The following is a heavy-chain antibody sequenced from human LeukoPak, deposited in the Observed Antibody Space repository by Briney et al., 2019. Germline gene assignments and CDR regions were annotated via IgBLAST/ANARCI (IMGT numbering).Heavy chain of an antibody. Sequence: PGGSLRLSCAASGFTFSSYWMSWVRQAPGKGLEWVANIKQDGSEKYYVDSVKGRFTISRDNAKNSLYLQMNSLRAEDTAVYYCAKVAHLLSSSSGYWGQGTLVTVSS. CDR2: IKQDGSEK. J-gene: IGHJ4*02. D-gene: IGHD6-6*01. CDR1: GFTFSSYW. V-gene: IGHV3-7*03. CDR3: AKVAHLLSSSSGY.